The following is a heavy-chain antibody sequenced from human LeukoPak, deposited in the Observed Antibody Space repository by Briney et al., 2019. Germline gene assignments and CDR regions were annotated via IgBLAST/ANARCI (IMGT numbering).Heavy chain of an antibody. CDR1: GGSISSYY. CDR2: IYYSGST. D-gene: IGHD2-21*01. Sequence: PSETLSLTCTVSGGSISSYYWSWIRQPPGKGLEWIGYIYYSGSTNYNPSLKSRVTISVDTSKNQFSLKLSSMTAADTAVYYCARIAVGWFDPWGQGTLVTVSS. V-gene: IGHV4-59*01. CDR3: ARIAVGWFDP. J-gene: IGHJ5*02.